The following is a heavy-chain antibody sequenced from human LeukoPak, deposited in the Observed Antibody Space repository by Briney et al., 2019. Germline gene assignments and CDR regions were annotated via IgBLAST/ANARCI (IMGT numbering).Heavy chain of an antibody. CDR2: ISGSGGST. Sequence: GGSLRLSCAASGFTFSSYGMSWVRQAPGKGLEWVSAISGSGGSTYYADSVKGRFTISRDNAKNSLYLQMNSLRAEDTAVYYCARDGVWGSYRPRYFGYWGQGTLVTVSS. D-gene: IGHD3-16*02. CDR1: GFTFSSYG. V-gene: IGHV3-23*01. J-gene: IGHJ4*02. CDR3: ARDGVWGSYRPRYFGY.